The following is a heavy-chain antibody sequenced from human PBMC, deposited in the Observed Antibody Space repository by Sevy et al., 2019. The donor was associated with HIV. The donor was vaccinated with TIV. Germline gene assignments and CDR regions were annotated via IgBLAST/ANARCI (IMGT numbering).Heavy chain of an antibody. CDR2: IYSGGST. D-gene: IGHD6-13*01. CDR3: ARGRGSSWYEDY. CDR1: GFTVSSNY. V-gene: IGHV3-53*01. Sequence: GGSLRLSCAASGFTVSSNYMSWVRQAPGKGLEWVSVIYSGGSTYYADSVTGRFTISRDNSKNTLYLQMNSLRAEDTAVYYCARGRGSSWYEDYWGQGTLVTVSS. J-gene: IGHJ4*02.